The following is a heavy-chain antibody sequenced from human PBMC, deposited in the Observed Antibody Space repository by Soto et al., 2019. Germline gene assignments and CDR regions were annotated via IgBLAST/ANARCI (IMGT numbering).Heavy chain of an antibody. J-gene: IGHJ6*02. D-gene: IGHD1-20*01. CDR1: GYSFTSYW. Sequence: GESLKISCKGSGYSFTSYWIGWVRQMPGKGLEWMGIIYPGDSDTRYSPSFQGQVTISADKSISTAYLQWSSLKASDTAMYYCARSFHNWNYYYYGMDVWGQGTTVTVSS. V-gene: IGHV5-51*01. CDR3: ARSFHNWNYYYYGMDV. CDR2: IYPGDSDT.